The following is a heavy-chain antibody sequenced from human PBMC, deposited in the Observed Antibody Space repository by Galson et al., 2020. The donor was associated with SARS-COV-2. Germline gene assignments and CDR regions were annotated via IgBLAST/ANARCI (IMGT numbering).Heavy chain of an antibody. J-gene: IGHJ6*02. CDR3: AKDIRPRGIYYYGMDV. CDR2: ISWNSGSI. Sequence: GGSLRLSCAASGFTFDDYAMHWVRQAPGKGLEWVSGISWNSGSIGYADSVKGRFTISRDNAKNSLYLQMNSLRAEDTALYYCAKDIRPRGIYYYGMDVWGQGTTVTVSS. V-gene: IGHV3-9*01. D-gene: IGHD3-16*01. CDR1: GFTFDDYA.